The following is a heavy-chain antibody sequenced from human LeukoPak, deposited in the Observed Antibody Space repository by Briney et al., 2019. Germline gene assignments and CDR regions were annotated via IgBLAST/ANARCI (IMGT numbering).Heavy chain of an antibody. CDR3: ARHHDYGDYITFDY. CDR1: GYIFTSYW. J-gene: IGHJ4*02. D-gene: IGHD4-17*01. CDR2: IYPGDSDT. Sequence: GESLKISCKGSGYIFTSYWIVWVRQMPGNGLECRGIIYPGDSDTRYSPSFQGHVTSSADKSISTAYLQWSSRQASDTAMYYCARHHDYGDYITFDYWGQGTLVTVSS. V-gene: IGHV5-51*01.